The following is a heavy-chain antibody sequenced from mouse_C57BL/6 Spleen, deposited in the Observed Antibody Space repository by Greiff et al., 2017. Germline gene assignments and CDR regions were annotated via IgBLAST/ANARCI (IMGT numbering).Heavy chain of an antibody. V-gene: IGHV1-72*01. Sequence: QVQLQQPGAELVKPGASVKLSCKASGYTFTSYWMHWVKQRPGRGLEWIGRIDPNSGGTKYNEKFKSKATLTVDKPSSTAYMQLSSLTSEDSAVYYCAQTESYYCNYGAWFAYWGQGTLVTVSA. D-gene: IGHD2-1*01. CDR3: AQTESYYCNYGAWFAY. J-gene: IGHJ3*01. CDR1: GYTFTSYW. CDR2: IDPNSGGT.